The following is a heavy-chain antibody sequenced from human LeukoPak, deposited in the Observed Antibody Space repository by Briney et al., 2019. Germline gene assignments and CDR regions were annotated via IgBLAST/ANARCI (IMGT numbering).Heavy chain of an antibody. CDR1: GFTFSSYA. Sequence: GGSLRLSCAASGFTFSSYAMHWVRQAPGKGLEWVAVISYDGSNKYYADSVKGRFTISRDNSKNTLYLQMNSLRAEDTAVYYCARADTAMVRGYFDYWGQGTLVTVS. J-gene: IGHJ4*02. D-gene: IGHD5-18*01. CDR3: ARADTAMVRGYFDY. CDR2: ISYDGSNK. V-gene: IGHV3-30*04.